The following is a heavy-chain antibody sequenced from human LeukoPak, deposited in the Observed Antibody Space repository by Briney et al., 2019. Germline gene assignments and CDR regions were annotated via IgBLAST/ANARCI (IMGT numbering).Heavy chain of an antibody. J-gene: IGHJ4*02. CDR3: ARGYGSGTYYLNYFDY. CDR2: IYYSGST. D-gene: IGHD3-10*01. V-gene: IGHV4-59*01. Sequence: PSETLSLTCTVSGGSISSYYWSWIRQPPGKGLEWIGYIYYSGSTNYNPSLKSRVTISVDTSKNQFSLKLSSVTATDTAVYYCARGYGSGTYYLNYFDYWGQGTLVTVSS. CDR1: GGSISSYY.